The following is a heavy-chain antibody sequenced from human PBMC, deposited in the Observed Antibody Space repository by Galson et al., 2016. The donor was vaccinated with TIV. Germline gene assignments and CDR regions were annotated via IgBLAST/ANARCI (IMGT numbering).Heavy chain of an antibody. CDR1: GGSITSSDYY. D-gene: IGHD3-10*01. V-gene: IGHV4-61*02. Sequence: TLSLTCSDSGGSITSSDYYWSWIRQPAGSGLEWIGRIYTTGTTNYNTSLESRVTISVDTSKNHFSLKLTSVTAADTAVYYCARESSDYYYYMDVWGKGTTVTVSS. J-gene: IGHJ6*03. CDR3: ARESSDYYYYMDV. CDR2: IYTTGTT.